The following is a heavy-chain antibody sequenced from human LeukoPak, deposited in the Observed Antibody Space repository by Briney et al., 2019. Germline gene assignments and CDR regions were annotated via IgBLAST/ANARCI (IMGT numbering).Heavy chain of an antibody. CDR1: GGSFSDFY. CDR3: ARSRGITRMVWFDP. D-gene: IGHD2-2*01. CDR2: INHSGST. J-gene: IGHJ5*02. Sequence: SETLSLTCAVYGGSFSDFYWSWIRQPPRKGLEWIGEINHSGSTNYNPSLKSRVTISVDTSKNQFSLKLSSVTAADTAVYYCARSRGITRMVWFDPWGQGTLVTVSS. V-gene: IGHV4-34*01.